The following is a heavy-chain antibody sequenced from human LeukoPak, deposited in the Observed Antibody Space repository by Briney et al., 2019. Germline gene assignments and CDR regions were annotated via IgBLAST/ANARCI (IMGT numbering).Heavy chain of an antibody. V-gene: IGHV4-61*01. CDR1: GGSIRSNSYY. CDR3: ARVYHSNSYDYWYFDL. J-gene: IGHJ2*01. CDR2: IYYSGST. D-gene: IGHD6-13*01. Sequence: PSETLSLTCSVSGGSIRSNSYYWSWIRQPPGKGLEWIAYIYYSGSTNYNPSLKSRVTISVDTSKNQFSLKLSSVTAADTAVYYCARVYHSNSYDYWYFDLWGRGTLVTVSS.